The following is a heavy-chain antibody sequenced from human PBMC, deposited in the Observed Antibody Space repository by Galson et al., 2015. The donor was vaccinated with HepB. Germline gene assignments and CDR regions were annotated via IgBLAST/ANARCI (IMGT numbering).Heavy chain of an antibody. Sequence: SVKVSCKVSGYTLTELSMHWVRQAPGKGLEWMGGFDPEDGETIYAQKFQGRVTMTEDTSTDTAYMELSSLRSEDTAVYYCATPNLTGYYKGAFDIWGQGTMVTVSS. CDR1: GYTLTELS. CDR2: FDPEDGET. D-gene: IGHD3-9*01. CDR3: ATPNLTGYYKGAFDI. V-gene: IGHV1-24*01. J-gene: IGHJ3*02.